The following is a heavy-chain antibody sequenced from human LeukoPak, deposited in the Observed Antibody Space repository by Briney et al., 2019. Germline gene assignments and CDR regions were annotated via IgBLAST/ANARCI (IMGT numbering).Heavy chain of an antibody. CDR2: IWYDGSNK. Sequence: GGSLRLSCVASGFAFSGFGMHWVRQAPGKGLEWVAVIWYDGSNKYYADSVKGRFTISRDNSKNTLYLQMNSLRAEDTAVYYCARESETTPFDYWGQGTLVTVSS. CDR3: ARESETTPFDY. V-gene: IGHV3-33*08. D-gene: IGHD4-17*01. CDR1: GFAFSGFG. J-gene: IGHJ4*02.